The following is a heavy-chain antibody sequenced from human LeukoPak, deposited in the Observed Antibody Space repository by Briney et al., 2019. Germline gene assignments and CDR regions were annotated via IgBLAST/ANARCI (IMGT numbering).Heavy chain of an antibody. CDR1: GGSISNYY. Sequence: PSETLSLTCTVSGGSISNYYWSWIRQPPGRGLEWIGYIYYSGTTNYNPSLKSRVTISVDTSKNQLSLKLSSVTAADTAVYYCARHGGRMSPLSNWGQGTLVTVSS. CDR3: ARHGGRMSPLSN. CDR2: IYYSGTT. V-gene: IGHV4-59*08. J-gene: IGHJ4*02. D-gene: IGHD3-16*01.